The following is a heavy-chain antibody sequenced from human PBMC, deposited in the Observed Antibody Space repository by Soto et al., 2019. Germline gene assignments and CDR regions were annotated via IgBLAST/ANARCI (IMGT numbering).Heavy chain of an antibody. CDR2: ISSSSSTI. Sequence: GGSLRLSCAASGFTFSSYSMNWVRQAPGKGLEWVSYISSSSSTIYYADSVKGRFTISRDNAKNSLYLQMNSLRDEDTAVYYCARSYGHYYYYGMDVWGQGTTVTVSS. V-gene: IGHV3-48*02. CDR1: GFTFSSYS. D-gene: IGHD3-16*01. CDR3: ARSYGHYYYYGMDV. J-gene: IGHJ6*02.